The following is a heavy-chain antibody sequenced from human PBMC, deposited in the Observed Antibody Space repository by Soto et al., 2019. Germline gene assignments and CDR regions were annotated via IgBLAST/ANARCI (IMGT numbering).Heavy chain of an antibody. J-gene: IGHJ6*03. CDR2: ISSSSSTI. Sequence: GGSLRLSCAASGFTFSNYAMSWVRQAPGKGLEWVSYISSSSSTIYYADSVKGRFTISRDNAKNSLYLQMNSLRAEDTAVYYCARPVRSTVTASTNYYMDVWGKGTTVTVSS. V-gene: IGHV3-48*01. CDR1: GFTFSNYA. D-gene: IGHD4-4*01. CDR3: ARPVRSTVTASTNYYMDV.